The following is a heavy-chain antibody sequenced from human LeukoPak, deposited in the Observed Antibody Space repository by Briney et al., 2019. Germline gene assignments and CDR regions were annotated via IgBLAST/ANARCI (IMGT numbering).Heavy chain of an antibody. V-gene: IGHV4-59*08. J-gene: IGHJ4*02. CDR2: IYYSGST. D-gene: IGHD5-24*01. CDR3: ARLGGADGYTFDY. Sequence: SETLSLTCTVSGGSISSYYWSWIRQPPGKGLEWIGYIYYSGSTNYNPSLKSRVTISVDTSKNQFSLKLSSVTAADTAVYYCARLGGADGYTFDYWGQGTLVTVSS. CDR1: GGSISSYY.